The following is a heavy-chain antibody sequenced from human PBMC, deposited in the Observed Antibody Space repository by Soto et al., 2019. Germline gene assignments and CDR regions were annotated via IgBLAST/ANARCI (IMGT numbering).Heavy chain of an antibody. D-gene: IGHD3-22*01. CDR1: GYTLTELS. CDR2: FDPEDGET. V-gene: IGHV1-24*01. Sequence: GASVKVSCKVSGYTLTELSMHWVRQAPGKGLEWMGGFDPEDGETIYAQKFQGRVTMTEDTSTDTAYMEMSSLRAEDTAVYYCARAPDYYDSSGYYYEPQGAAFDIWGQGTMVTVSS. J-gene: IGHJ3*02. CDR3: ARAPDYYDSSGYYYEPQGAAFDI.